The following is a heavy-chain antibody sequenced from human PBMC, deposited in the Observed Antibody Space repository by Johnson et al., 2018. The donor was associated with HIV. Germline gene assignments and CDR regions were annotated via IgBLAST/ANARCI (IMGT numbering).Heavy chain of an antibody. CDR3: ARDRAYGSGSYFSDAFDI. Sequence: EVQLVESGGGLVQPGGSLRLCCAASGFTVSSSFMSWVRQAPGKGLEWVSIVYSGGDTYYADSVKGRFTISRDNSKNTLYLQMTSLRAEDTAVYYCARDRAYGSGSYFSDAFDIWGQGTMVTVSS. D-gene: IGHD3-10*01. CDR2: VYSGGDT. V-gene: IGHV3-66*01. J-gene: IGHJ3*02. CDR1: GFTVSSSF.